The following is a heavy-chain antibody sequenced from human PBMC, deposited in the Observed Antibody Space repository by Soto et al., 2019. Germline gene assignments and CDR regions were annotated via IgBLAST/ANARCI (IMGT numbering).Heavy chain of an antibody. CDR2: ISAYNGNT. CDR1: GYTFTSYG. J-gene: IGHJ4*02. CDR3: AREPIYFDY. V-gene: IGHV1-18*01. Sequence: QVQLMQSGTDVEKPGASVMVSCKSSGYTFTSYGISLVRQAPGQGLEWMGWISAYNGNTKYAQKLQGRVTMTTDTSTSTAYMELRSLRSDDTAVYYCAREPIYFDYWGQGTLVTVSS.